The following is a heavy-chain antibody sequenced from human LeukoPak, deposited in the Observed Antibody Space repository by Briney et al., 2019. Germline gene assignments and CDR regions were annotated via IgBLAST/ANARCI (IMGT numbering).Heavy chain of an antibody. D-gene: IGHD3-10*01. CDR1: GYTFTGHY. Sequence: ASVKVSCKASGYTFTGHYIHWVRQAPGQGLEWMGWIKPNSGGTNYAQKFQGRVTMTRDTSISTAYLELSNLRLDDTAVYYCARRGFYGSGTYVDSWGQGTLVTVSS. J-gene: IGHJ4*02. CDR3: ARRGFYGSGTYVDS. V-gene: IGHV1-2*02. CDR2: IKPNSGGT.